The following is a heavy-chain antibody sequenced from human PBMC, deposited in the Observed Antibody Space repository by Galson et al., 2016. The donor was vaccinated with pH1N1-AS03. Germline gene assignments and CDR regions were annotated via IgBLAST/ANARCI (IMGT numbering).Heavy chain of an antibody. CDR2: MSNDGRE. J-gene: IGHJ4*02. Sequence: SLRLSCAASGFSFSHFAMHWVRQAAGKGPEWVAAMSNDGREYYGDSVRGRFTISRDTSKNTLFLQMNGLRAEDTAVYYCARAPRDSGSGSYYNNMGYCGQGTLVAVSS. V-gene: IGHV3-30*01. CDR3: ARAPRDSGSGSYYNNMGY. CDR1: GFSFSHFA. D-gene: IGHD3-10*01.